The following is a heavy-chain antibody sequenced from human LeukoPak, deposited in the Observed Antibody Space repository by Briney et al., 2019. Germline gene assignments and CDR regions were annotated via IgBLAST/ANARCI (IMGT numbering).Heavy chain of an antibody. V-gene: IGHV4-34*01. CDR2: INHSGST. D-gene: IGHD2-2*01. J-gene: IGHJ3*02. Sequence: PSETLSLTCAVYGGSFSGYYWSWIRQPPGKELEWIGEINHSGSTNYNPSLKSRVTISVDTSKNQFSLKLSSVTAADTAVYYCARACSSTSCYEDAFDIWGQGTMVTVSS. CDR3: ARACSSTSCYEDAFDI. CDR1: GGSFSGYY.